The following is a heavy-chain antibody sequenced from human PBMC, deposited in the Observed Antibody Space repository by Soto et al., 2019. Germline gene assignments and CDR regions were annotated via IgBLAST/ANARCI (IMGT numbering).Heavy chain of an antibody. Sequence: SETLSLTCTVSVSAGSITSYYYSWIRQSPGKEPEWIGYVYHSGSTDYNPSLKSRVNISLDTSRNQFYLNLRSVTAADKAVYYCVSRPPGRWFGVFDYWGQGALVTVS. CDR2: VYHSGST. V-gene: IGHV4-59*01. CDR1: VSAGSITSYY. CDR3: VSRPPGRWFGVFDY. J-gene: IGHJ4*02. D-gene: IGHD3-10*01.